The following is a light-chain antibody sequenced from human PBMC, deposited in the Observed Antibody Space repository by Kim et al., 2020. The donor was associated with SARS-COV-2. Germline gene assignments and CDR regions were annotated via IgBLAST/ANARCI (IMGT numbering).Light chain of an antibody. J-gene: IGLJ3*02. CDR3: SSYTSSTTRV. CDR2: GVT. Sequence: QSALTQPASVSGSPGQSITISCTGSSGDIGGYDFVSWYQQFPGKAPKLMIYGVTNRPSGVSSRFSGSKSGNTASLIISGLQAEDEADYYCSSYTSSTTRVFGGGTKVTVL. V-gene: IGLV2-14*03. CDR1: SGDIGGYDF.